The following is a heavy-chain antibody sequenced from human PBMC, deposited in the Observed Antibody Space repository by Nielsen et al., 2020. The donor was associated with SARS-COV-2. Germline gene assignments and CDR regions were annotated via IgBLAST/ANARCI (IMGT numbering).Heavy chain of an antibody. CDR3: AKASRASIAARLYGMDV. CDR1: GFTFSSYW. Sequence: GESLKISCAASGFTFSSYWMSWVRQAPGKGLEWVANIKQDGSEKYYVDSVKGRFTISRDNAKNSLYLQMNSLRAEDTAVYYCAKASRASIAARLYGMDVWGQGTTVTVSS. J-gene: IGHJ6*02. CDR2: IKQDGSEK. D-gene: IGHD6-6*01. V-gene: IGHV3-7*01.